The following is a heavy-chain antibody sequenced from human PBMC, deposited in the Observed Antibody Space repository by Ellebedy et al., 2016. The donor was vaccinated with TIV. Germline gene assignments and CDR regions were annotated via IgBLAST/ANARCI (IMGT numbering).Heavy chain of an antibody. CDR3: VKAWGD. CDR2: MVSTGDST. V-gene: IGHV3-64D*06. D-gene: IGHD3-16*01. Sequence: GESLKIPCSASGFPFSSYAMHWVRQAPGKGLEYISAMVSTGDSTYYANSVKGRFIISRDNSKNTLYLQMSSLRPEDTAVYYCVKAWGDWGQGTLVTVSS. J-gene: IGHJ4*02. CDR1: GFPFSSYA.